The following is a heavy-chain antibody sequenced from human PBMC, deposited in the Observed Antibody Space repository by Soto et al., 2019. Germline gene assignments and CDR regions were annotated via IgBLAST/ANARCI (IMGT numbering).Heavy chain of an antibody. Sequence: SETLSLTCTVSGGSISNYYWTWIRQPPGKGLEWIGYIYYSGSTNYNPSLRSRVTISVDTSKTQFSLKLGSVTAADTAGYYCAKPTSSRSPSNYYYYYMDVWGKGTRVTVS. CDR2: IYYSGST. CDR3: AKPTSSRSPSNYYYYYMDV. J-gene: IGHJ6*03. CDR1: GGSISNYY. V-gene: IGHV4-59*08.